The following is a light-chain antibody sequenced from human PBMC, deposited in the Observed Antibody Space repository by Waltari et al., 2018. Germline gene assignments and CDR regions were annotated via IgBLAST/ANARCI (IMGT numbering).Light chain of an antibody. Sequence: QSPLTQPRSVSGSPGQSVTISCTGTTSDVGGYDFVSWYQQHPGKAPKLIIYYVSQRPSGVPDRFSGSKSGNTASLTITGLRDDDEAEYFCCSHGGFDTFWVFGGGTKVIVL. J-gene: IGLJ3*02. CDR3: CSHGGFDTFWV. CDR1: TSDVGGYDF. CDR2: YVS. V-gene: IGLV2-11*01.